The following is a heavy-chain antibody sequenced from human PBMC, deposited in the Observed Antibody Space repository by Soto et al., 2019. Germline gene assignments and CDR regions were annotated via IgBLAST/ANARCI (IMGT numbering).Heavy chain of an antibody. CDR3: ASSPPPTVTMYSRYFDL. CDR2: IIPIFGTA. CDR1: GGTFSSFA. V-gene: IGHV1-69*14. D-gene: IGHD4-17*01. J-gene: IGHJ2*01. Sequence: QVQLVQSGAEVKKPGSSVKVSCKASGGTFSSFAISWVRQAPGQGLEWMGGIIPIFGTANYAQKFQGRVTITADKSTNTAYMELRSLRSEDIAVYYCASSPPPTVTMYSRYFDLWGRGTLVTVSS.